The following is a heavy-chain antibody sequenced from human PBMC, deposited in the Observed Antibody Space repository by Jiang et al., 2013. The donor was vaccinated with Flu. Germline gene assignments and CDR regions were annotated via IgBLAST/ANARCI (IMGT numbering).Heavy chain of an antibody. CDR2: IYNSGTT. J-gene: IGHJ3*02. D-gene: IGHD6-13*01. CDR3: ARTRGDDSSWSAFDI. V-gene: IGHV4-39*01. Sequence: GPGLVKPSETLSLRCTVSGGSMRSRPYYWVWIRQSPGTGLEWIGSIYNSGTTYYNPSLKSRVAISVDTSENQFSLRLISVTAADTAIYYCARTRGDDSSWSAFDIWGQGTMVTVSS. CDR1: GGSMRSRPYY.